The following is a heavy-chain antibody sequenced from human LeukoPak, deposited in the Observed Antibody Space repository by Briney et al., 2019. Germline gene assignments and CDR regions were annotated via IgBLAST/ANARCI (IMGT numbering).Heavy chain of an antibody. CDR3: ARAMRYYDSSGYYYPYYFDY. CDR1: GGSISSYY. D-gene: IGHD3-22*01. J-gene: IGHJ4*02. Sequence: SETLSLTCTVSGGSISSYYWSWIRQPPGKGLEWIGYIYYSGSTNYNPSLKSRVTISVDTSKSQFSLKLSSVTAADTAVYYCARAMRYYDSSGYYYPYYFDYWGQGTLVTVSS. CDR2: IYYSGST. V-gene: IGHV4-59*01.